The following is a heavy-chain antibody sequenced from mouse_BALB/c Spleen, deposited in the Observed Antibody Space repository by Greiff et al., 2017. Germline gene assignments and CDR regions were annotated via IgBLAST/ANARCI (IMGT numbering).Heavy chain of an antibody. V-gene: IGHV1S137*01. J-gene: IGHJ2*01. D-gene: IGHD2-3*01. CDR3: ARSGYDGYLDY. Sequence: QVQLKESGAELVRPGVSVKISCKGSGYTFTDYAMHWVKQSHAKSLEWIGVISTYYGDASYNQKFKGKATMTVDKSSSTAYMELARLTSEDSAIYYCARSGYDGYLDYWGQGTTLTVSS. CDR2: ISTYYGDA. CDR1: GYTFTDYA.